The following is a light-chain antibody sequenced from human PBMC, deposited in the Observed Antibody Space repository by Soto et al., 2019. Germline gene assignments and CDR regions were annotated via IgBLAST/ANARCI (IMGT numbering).Light chain of an antibody. J-gene: IGLJ2*01. Sequence: QSALTQPASVSGSPGQSITISCTGTSSDVGGYNYVSWYQQHPGRAPKLMIYDVSNRPLGVSNRFSGSKSGNTASLTISGLHAEDEADYYCSSYTTSSTLFGGGTKLTVL. CDR1: SSDVGGYNY. CDR3: SSYTTSSTL. V-gene: IGLV2-14*01. CDR2: DVS.